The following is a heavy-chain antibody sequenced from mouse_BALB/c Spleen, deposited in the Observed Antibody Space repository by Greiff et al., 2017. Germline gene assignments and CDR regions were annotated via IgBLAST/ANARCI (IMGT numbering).Heavy chain of an antibody. CDR3: ARRGYYAMDY. CDR1: GFTFSSYG. J-gene: IGHJ4*01. V-gene: IGHV5-6-3*01. Sequence: EVKLVESGGGLVQPGGSLKLSCAASGFTFSSYGMSWVRQTPDKRLEWVATINSNGGSTYYPDSVKGRFTISRDNAKNTLYLQMSSLKSEDTAMYYCARRGYYAMDYWGQGTSVTVSS. CDR2: INSNGGST.